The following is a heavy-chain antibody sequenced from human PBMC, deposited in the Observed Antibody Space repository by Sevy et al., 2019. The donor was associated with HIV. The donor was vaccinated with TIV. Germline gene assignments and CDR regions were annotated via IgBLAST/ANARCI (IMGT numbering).Heavy chain of an antibody. D-gene: IGHD1-7*01. Sequence: ASVKVSWKASGYTFTGDYLHWVRQAPGHGLEWMGRVFPNSGGTNYAQKFQGRVTMTRDTSISTAYMELSMLRSDDTAVYCCARDGGGGTTNSGMDVWGQGTTVTVSS. V-gene: IGHV1-2*06. CDR2: VFPNSGGT. J-gene: IGHJ6*02. CDR3: ARDGGGGTTNSGMDV. CDR1: GYTFTGDY.